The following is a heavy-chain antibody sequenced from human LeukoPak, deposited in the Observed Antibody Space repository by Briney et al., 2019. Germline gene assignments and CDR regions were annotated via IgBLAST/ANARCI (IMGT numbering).Heavy chain of an antibody. CDR2: IYYSGST. CDR3: ARDCTELLSFNWFDP. V-gene: IGHV4-39*07. Sequence: SETLSLTCTVSGGSISSSSYYWGWIRQPPGKGLEWIGSIYYSGSTYYNPSLKSRVTISVDTSKNQFSLKLSSVTAADTAVYYCARDCTELLSFNWFDPWGQGTLVTVSS. D-gene: IGHD1-7*01. CDR1: GGSISSSSYY. J-gene: IGHJ5*02.